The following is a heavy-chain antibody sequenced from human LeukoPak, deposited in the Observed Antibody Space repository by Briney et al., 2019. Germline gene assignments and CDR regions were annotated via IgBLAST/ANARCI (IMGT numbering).Heavy chain of an antibody. D-gene: IGHD3-10*01. V-gene: IGHV1-2*02. Sequence: ASVKVSCKASGGTFSSYAISWVRQAPGQGLEWMGWINPSGGDTNSAQKFEGRVSMTRDTSISTAYMELSRLTSDDTAVYYCARDSTFGELPHWGQGTLVTVSS. J-gene: IGHJ4*02. CDR1: GGTFSSYA. CDR3: ARDSTFGELPH. CDR2: INPSGGDT.